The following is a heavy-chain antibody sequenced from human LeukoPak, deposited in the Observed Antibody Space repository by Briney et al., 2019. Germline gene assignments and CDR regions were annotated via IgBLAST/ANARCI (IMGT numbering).Heavy chain of an antibody. Sequence: PSETLSLTCTVSGGSISSYYWSWIRQPPGKGLEWIGYIYYSGSTNYNPSLKSRVTISVDTSKNQSSLKLSSVTAADTAVYYCARVRVYGDFPGYYYGMDVWGQGTTVTVSS. CDR3: ARVRVYGDFPGYYYGMDV. CDR2: IYYSGST. J-gene: IGHJ6*02. D-gene: IGHD4-17*01. V-gene: IGHV4-59*01. CDR1: GGSISSYY.